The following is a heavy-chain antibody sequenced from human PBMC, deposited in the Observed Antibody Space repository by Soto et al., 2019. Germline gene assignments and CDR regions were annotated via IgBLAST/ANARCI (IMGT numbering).Heavy chain of an antibody. D-gene: IGHD2-21*02. CDR3: ARQRTTVVTQAYFDH. CDR2: IYYSGRT. Sequence: SETLSLTCIVSGESISSSSYYWGWIRQPPGKGLEWIGSIYYSGRTYYNPSFKSRVTISIDTSKNQSSLKLSSVTATDTAVYYCARQRTTVVTQAYFDHWGQGALVTVSS. J-gene: IGHJ4*02. V-gene: IGHV4-39*01. CDR1: GESISSSSYY.